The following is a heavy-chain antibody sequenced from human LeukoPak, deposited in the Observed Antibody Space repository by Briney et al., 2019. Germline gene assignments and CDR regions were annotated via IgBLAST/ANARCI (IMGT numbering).Heavy chain of an antibody. CDR3: ARGNRAGDAIDI. CDR2: IYHSGST. J-gene: IGHJ3*02. CDR1: GYSISSGYY. V-gene: IGHV4-38-2*02. Sequence: PSETLSLTCTVSGYSISSGYYWGWIRQPPGKGLEWIGSIYHSGSTYYNPSLKSRVTISVDTSKNQFSLKLSSVTAADTAVYYCARGNRAGDAIDIWGQGTMVTVSS. D-gene: IGHD6-19*01.